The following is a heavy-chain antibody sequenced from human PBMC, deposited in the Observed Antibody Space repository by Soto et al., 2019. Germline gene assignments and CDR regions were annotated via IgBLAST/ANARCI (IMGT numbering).Heavy chain of an antibody. CDR2: ISSSGSTI. V-gene: IGHV3-48*03. Sequence: GSLRLSCAASGFTFSSYEMNWVRQAPGKGLEWVSYISSSGSTISYADSVKGRFTISRDNAKNSLYLQMNSLRAEDTAVYYCARGNQDYGDDVPYWGQGTLVTVSS. D-gene: IGHD4-17*01. CDR1: GFTFSSYE. J-gene: IGHJ4*02. CDR3: ARGNQDYGDDVPY.